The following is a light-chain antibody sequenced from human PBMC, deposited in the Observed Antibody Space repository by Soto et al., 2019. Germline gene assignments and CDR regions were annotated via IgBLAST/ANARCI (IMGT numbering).Light chain of an antibody. J-gene: IGKJ2*01. CDR2: DTS. CDR1: QSVSSS. Sequence: EIVVTQSPATLSVSPGERVTLSCRASQSVSSSLAWYQQRPGQAPRLLIYDTSTRAAGIAARFSGSGSGTEFTLTISSLQSEDSAVYYCQQYGNSLYTFGQGTKLEIK. V-gene: IGKV3-15*01. CDR3: QQYGNSLYT.